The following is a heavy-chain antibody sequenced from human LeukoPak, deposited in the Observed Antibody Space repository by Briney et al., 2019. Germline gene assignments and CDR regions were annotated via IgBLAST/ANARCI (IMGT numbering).Heavy chain of an antibody. CDR3: ARESSGTYYNPLGYMDV. V-gene: IGHV4-4*07. CDR1: GGSISIYY. CDR2: IFTSGIT. D-gene: IGHD3-10*01. J-gene: IGHJ6*03. Sequence: PSETLSLTCTVCGGSISIYYGNWLRQPGGKGLEWIGRIFTSGITNYNPSLKSRVTISVDTSKNQFSLTLSSVTAADTAVYYCARESSGTYYNPLGYMDVWGKGTTVTVSS.